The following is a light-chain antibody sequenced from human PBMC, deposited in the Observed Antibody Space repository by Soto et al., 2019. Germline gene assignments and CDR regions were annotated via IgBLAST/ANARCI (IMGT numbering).Light chain of an antibody. CDR1: QDISSF. Sequence: DILMTQSPSSLSASVGDRVTITCRASQDISSFLAWYQQKPGIVPKLLIYLASTLQSGVPSRFSGSGSGTDFTLTISSLQPEDVATYYCQKYNSAPQTFGPGTKVDIK. V-gene: IGKV1-27*01. CDR2: LAS. CDR3: QKYNSAPQT. J-gene: IGKJ3*01.